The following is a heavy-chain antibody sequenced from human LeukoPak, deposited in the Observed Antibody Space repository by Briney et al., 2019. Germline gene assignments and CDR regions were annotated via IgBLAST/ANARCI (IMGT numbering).Heavy chain of an antibody. J-gene: IGHJ5*02. CDR3: ARGFSLDP. V-gene: IGHV4-39*01. Sequence: PSETLSLTCTVSGGSISSSSYYWGWIRQPPGKGLEWIGSIYYSGSTYYNPSLKSRVTISVDTSKNQFSLKLSSLTAADTAVYYCARGFSLDPWGQGTLVTVSS. CDR2: IYYSGST. CDR1: GGSISSSSYY.